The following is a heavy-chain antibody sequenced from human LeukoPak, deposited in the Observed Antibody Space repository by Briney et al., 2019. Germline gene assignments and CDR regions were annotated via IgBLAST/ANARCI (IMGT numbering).Heavy chain of an antibody. CDR2: IYPGDSDT. Sequence: SXXGXGYSFXXXWIGXXRQMPGKGLEWMGIIYPGDSDTRYSPSFQGQVTISADKSISTAYLHWSSLTASDTAMYYCARPYLSGGSYWGAAFDVWGQGTMVTVSS. D-gene: IGHD1-26*01. CDR1: GYSFXXXW. CDR3: ARPYLSGGSYWGAAFDV. J-gene: IGHJ3*01. V-gene: IGHV5-51*01.